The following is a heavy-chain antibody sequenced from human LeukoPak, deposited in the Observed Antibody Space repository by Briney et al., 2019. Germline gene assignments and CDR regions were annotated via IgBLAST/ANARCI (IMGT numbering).Heavy chain of an antibody. V-gene: IGHV1-18*01. CDR1: GYTFTSYA. CDR2: ISAYNGNT. D-gene: IGHD3-22*01. J-gene: IGHJ3*02. CDR3: ARESSGHRGRAFDI. Sequence: WASVKVSCKASGYTFTSYAMHWVRQAPGQRLEWMGWISAYNGNTNYAQKLQGRVTMTTDTSTSTAYMELRSLRSDDTAVYYCARESSGHRGRAFDIWGQGTMVTVSS.